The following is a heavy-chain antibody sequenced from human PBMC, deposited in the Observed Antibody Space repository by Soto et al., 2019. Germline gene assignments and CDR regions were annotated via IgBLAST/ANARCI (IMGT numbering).Heavy chain of an antibody. CDR3: ARLPNHYCYYYYMDV. CDR2: IYYSGST. Sequence: SETLSLTCTVSGGSISSYYWSWIRQPPGKGLEWIGYIYYSGSTNYNPSLKSRVTISVDTSKNQFSLKLSSVTAADTAMYYCARLPNHYCYYYYMDVWGKGTTVTVSS. CDR1: GGSISSYY. J-gene: IGHJ6*03. V-gene: IGHV4-59*08.